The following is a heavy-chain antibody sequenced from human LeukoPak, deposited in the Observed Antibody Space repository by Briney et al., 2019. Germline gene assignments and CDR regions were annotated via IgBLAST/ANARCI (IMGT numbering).Heavy chain of an antibody. J-gene: IGHJ4*02. CDR1: GGSISSGSYY. Sequence: SEPLSLTCTVSGGSISSGSYYGSWIRQPAGKGREWIGRIYTSGSTNYNPSLKSRVTISGDTSKNQFSLKLSSVTAADTAVYYCARESDSSGYYSYWGQGTLVTVSS. V-gene: IGHV4-61*02. CDR3: ARESDSSGYYSY. D-gene: IGHD3-22*01. CDR2: IYTSGST.